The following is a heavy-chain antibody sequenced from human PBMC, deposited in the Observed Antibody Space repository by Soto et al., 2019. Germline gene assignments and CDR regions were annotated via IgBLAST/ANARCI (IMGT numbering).Heavy chain of an antibody. V-gene: IGHV4-39*01. J-gene: IGHJ5*02. CDR1: GGSISSSSYY. CDR2: IYYSGST. CDR3: ASTRGGYCSGGSCLNWFDP. Sequence: SETLSLTCTVSGGSISSSSYYWGWIRQPPGKGLEWIGSIYYSGSTYYNPSLKSRVTISVDTSKNPSSLKLSSVTAADTAVYYCASTRGGYCSGGSCLNWFDPWGQGTLVTVS. D-gene: IGHD2-15*01.